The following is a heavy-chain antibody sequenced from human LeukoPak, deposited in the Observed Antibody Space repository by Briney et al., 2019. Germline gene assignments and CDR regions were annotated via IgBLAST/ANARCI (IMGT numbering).Heavy chain of an antibody. D-gene: IGHD3-22*01. V-gene: IGHV4-59*01. Sequence: SETLSLTCAVYGGSFSGYYWSWIRQPPGKGLEWIGYIYYSGSTNYNPSLKSRVTISVDTSKNQFSLKLSSVTAADTAVYYCARTAGGVITAYYFDYWGQGTLVTVSS. CDR3: ARTAGGVITAYYFDY. J-gene: IGHJ4*02. CDR1: GGSFSGYY. CDR2: IYYSGST.